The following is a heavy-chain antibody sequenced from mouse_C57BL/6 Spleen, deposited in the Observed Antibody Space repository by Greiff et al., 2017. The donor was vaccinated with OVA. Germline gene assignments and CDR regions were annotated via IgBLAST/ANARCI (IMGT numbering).Heavy chain of an antibody. CDR1: GFTFSSYA. CDR2: ISDGGSYT. J-gene: IGHJ2*01. V-gene: IGHV5-4*01. CDR3: AREQAITTVVATNFDY. Sequence: EVKLMESGGGLVKPGGSLKLSCAASGFTFSSYAMSWVRQTPEKRLEWVATISDGGSYTYYPDNVKGRFTISRDNAKNNLYLQMSHLKSEDTAMYYCAREQAITTVVATNFDYWGQGTTLTVSS. D-gene: IGHD1-1*01.